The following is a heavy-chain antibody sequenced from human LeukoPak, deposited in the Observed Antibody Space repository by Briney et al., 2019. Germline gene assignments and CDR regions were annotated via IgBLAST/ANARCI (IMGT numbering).Heavy chain of an antibody. CDR3: ARDLLRDYYGMDV. Sequence: GGSLRLSCAASGFTVGSNYMSWVRQAPGKGLEWVSVIYSGGSTYYADSVKGRFTISRDNSKNTLYLQMNSLRAEDTAVYYCARDLLRDYYGMDVWGQGTTVTVSS. V-gene: IGHV3-66*01. CDR1: GFTVGSNY. CDR2: IYSGGST. J-gene: IGHJ6*02.